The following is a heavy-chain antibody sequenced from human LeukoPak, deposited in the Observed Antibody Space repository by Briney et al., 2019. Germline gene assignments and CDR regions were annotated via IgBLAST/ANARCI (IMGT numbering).Heavy chain of an antibody. CDR2: INPNSGGT. CDR1: GYTFTDYY. Sequence: ASVKVSCKASGYTFTDYYIHWVRQAPGQGLEWMGRINPNSGGTNYAQKFHGRVTITRDTSISTAYMELSSLGSDDTPVFHCARERRGDGYTYFDHWGQGTRVTVSS. CDR3: ARERRGDGYTYFDH. J-gene: IGHJ4*02. D-gene: IGHD5-24*01. V-gene: IGHV1-2*06.